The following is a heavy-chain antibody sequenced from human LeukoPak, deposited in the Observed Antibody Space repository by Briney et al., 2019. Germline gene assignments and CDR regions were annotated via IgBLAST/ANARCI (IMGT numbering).Heavy chain of an antibody. CDR2: INQDGSEK. D-gene: IGHD2/OR15-2a*01. CDR3: AGAPNSYSWDPGCLRN. Sequence: GGSLRLSCAVSGVTFSTYWMTWVRQAPGKGLEWVANINQDGSEKNYVDSVKGRFTISRDNAKNSLFLRMNSLRVEDTAVYYCAGAPNSYSWDPGCLRNWSQGTLVTVSS. V-gene: IGHV3-7*01. CDR1: GVTFSTYW. J-gene: IGHJ1*01.